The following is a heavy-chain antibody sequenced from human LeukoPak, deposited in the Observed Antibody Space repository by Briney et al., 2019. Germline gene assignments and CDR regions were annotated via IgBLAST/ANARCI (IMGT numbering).Heavy chain of an antibody. V-gene: IGHV3-7*01. D-gene: IGHD6-13*01. J-gene: IGHJ4*02. CDR3: AKDGRSSSWDY. Sequence: GGSLRLSCAASGFTFSSYWMSWVRQAPGKGLEWVANIKQDGGEKYYVDSVKGRFTISRDNAKNSLYLQMNSLRPEDTAVYYCAKDGRSSSWDYWGQGTLVTVSS. CDR1: GFTFSSYW. CDR2: IKQDGGEK.